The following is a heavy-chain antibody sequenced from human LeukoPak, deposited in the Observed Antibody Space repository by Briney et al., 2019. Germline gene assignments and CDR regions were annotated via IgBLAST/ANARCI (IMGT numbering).Heavy chain of an antibody. CDR2: VYYSGTT. J-gene: IGHJ5*02. CDR3: ARDVAQSGELFGWFDP. D-gene: IGHD3-10*01. V-gene: IGHV4-59*11. CDR1: GGSMSSRY. Sequence: SEALSLTCTVSGGSMSSRYWSWIRQPPGKGLEWTGYVYYSGTTNSNPSLKSRVTISVDTSKNQFSLNLRSVTAADTAVYYCARDVAQSGELFGWFDPWGQGTLVIVSS.